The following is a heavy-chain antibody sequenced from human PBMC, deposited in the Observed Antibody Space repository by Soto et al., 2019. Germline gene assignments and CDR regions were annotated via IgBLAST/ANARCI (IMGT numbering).Heavy chain of an antibody. D-gene: IGHD2-2*02. CDR1: GYTFTGDY. Sequence: ASGKVSGKASGYTFTGDYMHWVRQAPGQGLEWMGWINPNSGGTNYAQKFQGWVTMTRDTSISTAYMELSRLRSDDTAVYYCARGVPAAITYYYYYGMDVWGQGTTVTVSS. J-gene: IGHJ6*02. V-gene: IGHV1-2*04. CDR2: INPNSGGT. CDR3: ARGVPAAITYYYYYGMDV.